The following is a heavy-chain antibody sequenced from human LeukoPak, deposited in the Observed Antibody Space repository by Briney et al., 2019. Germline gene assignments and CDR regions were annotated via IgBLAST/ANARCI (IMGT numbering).Heavy chain of an antibody. CDR2: INHTGST. CDR1: GGAISSSSHY. CDR3: AAVPYCSGGSCYAHFDH. Sequence: SETLSLTCTVSGGAISSSSHYWNWIRQPPGKGLEWIGEINHTGSTNYNPSLESRVTMSVDMSKSQFSLHLTSVTAADTAVYYCAAVPYCSGGSCYAHFDHWGLGNQVTVSS. J-gene: IGHJ4*02. D-gene: IGHD2-15*01. V-gene: IGHV4-39*07.